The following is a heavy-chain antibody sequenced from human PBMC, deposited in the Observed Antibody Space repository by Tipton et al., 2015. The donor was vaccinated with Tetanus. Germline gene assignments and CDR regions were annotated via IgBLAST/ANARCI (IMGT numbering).Heavy chain of an antibody. CDR1: GASINAGGYL. J-gene: IGHJ4*02. CDR3: ARGLPREPFYLDY. V-gene: IGHV4-31*11. Sequence: TLSLTCDLSGASINAGGYLWTWVRQHPGKGLEWIGNIYYDTARTSHVPSLASRVSISGDTSENQFSLRLTSVTAADTAVYFCARGLPREPFYLDYWGQGKQVTVSS. D-gene: IGHD1-26*01. CDR2: IYYDTART.